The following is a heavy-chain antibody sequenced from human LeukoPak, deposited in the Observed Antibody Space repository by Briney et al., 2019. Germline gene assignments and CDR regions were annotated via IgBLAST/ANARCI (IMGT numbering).Heavy chain of an antibody. Sequence: GGSLRLSCAASGFTFSTYVMNWFRQAPGKGLEWVSTISVGAEYIFYADSVKGRFTISRDDSNNALYLQMHSLRGEDTALYYCASGPPFLKYFEYWGQGTLVTVSS. CDR1: GFTFSTYV. J-gene: IGHJ4*02. V-gene: IGHV3-23*01. CDR2: ISVGAEYI. CDR3: ASGPPFLKYFEY. D-gene: IGHD3-3*01.